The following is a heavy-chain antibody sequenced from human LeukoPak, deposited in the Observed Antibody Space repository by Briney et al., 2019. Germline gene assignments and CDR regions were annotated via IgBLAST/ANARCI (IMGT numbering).Heavy chain of an antibody. D-gene: IGHD2-15*01. Sequence: GGSRSLSCAASGFTSISYTMNGFPQAPGKELNGVSYIITSGGTRFYADSVKGRFTISRDNAENSLYLQMNSLRAEDTAVYFCARFEHCSGGSCQLNAFDIWGQGTMVTVSS. CDR3: ARFEHCSGGSCQLNAFDI. CDR1: GFTSISYT. V-gene: IGHV3-48*01. J-gene: IGHJ3*02. CDR2: IITSGGTR.